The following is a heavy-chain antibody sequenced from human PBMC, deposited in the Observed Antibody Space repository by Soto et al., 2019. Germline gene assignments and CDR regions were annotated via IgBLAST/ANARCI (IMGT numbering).Heavy chain of an antibody. D-gene: IGHD6-13*01. V-gene: IGHV4-31*03. Sequence: QVQLQESGPGLVKPSQTLSLTCTVSGGSISSGGYYWSWIRQHPGKGLEWIGSIYHSGTTYYNPSLKSRVTISVDTSKNQFSLKVSSVTAADTAVYYCASEGGYSTTTDYWGQGTLVTVSS. CDR1: GGSISSGGYY. CDR2: IYHSGTT. J-gene: IGHJ4*02. CDR3: ASEGGYSTTTDY.